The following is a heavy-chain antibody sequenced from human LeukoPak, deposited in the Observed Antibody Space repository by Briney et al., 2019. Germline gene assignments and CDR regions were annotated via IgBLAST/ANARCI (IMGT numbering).Heavy chain of an antibody. CDR2: ISGSGGST. Sequence: GESLKISCAASGFTFSSYAMSWVRQAPGKGLEWVSAISGSGGSTYYADSVKGRFTISRDNSKNTLYLQMNSLRAEDTAVYYCAKDLLRQWLADYYYYMDVWGKGTTVTVSS. D-gene: IGHD6-19*01. V-gene: IGHV3-23*01. CDR3: AKDLLRQWLADYYYYMDV. CDR1: GFTFSSYA. J-gene: IGHJ6*03.